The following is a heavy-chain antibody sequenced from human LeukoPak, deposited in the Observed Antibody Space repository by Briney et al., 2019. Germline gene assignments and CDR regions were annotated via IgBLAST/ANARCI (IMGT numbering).Heavy chain of an antibody. D-gene: IGHD1/OR15-1a*01. J-gene: IGHJ6*02. CDR1: VYTFSNYD. Sequence: GASVKVSCKTSVYTFSNYDITCVRQAPAQGLEWMGWISPYNGNINYAQNIQGRVTMTTDTSTSTAYMELRSLRFADTAVYYCARLISLTTPPYFYYDMDVWGQGTTVIVSS. V-gene: IGHV1-18*01. CDR2: ISPYNGNI. CDR3: ARLISLTTPPYFYYDMDV.